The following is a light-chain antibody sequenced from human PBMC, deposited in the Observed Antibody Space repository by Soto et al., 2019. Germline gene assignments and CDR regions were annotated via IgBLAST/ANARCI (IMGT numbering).Light chain of an antibody. Sequence: DIQMTQSPSSLSVSVGDRVTITCRASQTISHYLNWYRQQPGKAPQLLIYAASNLQSGVPSRFSGSGSGTEFTLTINSFQPADFATYFCQKSSSAPYTFGQGTRLVTK. CDR1: QTISHY. CDR3: QKSSSAPYT. V-gene: IGKV1-39*01. J-gene: IGKJ2*01. CDR2: AAS.